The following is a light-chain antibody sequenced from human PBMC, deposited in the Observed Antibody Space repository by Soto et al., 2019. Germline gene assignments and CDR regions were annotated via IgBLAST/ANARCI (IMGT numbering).Light chain of an antibody. V-gene: IGLV6-57*04. CDR3: QSFDSTSVV. J-gene: IGLJ3*02. CDR2: EDN. Sequence: NFMLTQPHSVSESPGKTVTISCTRSGCSIANHYVQWYQQRPGSAPTTVIYEDNQRPSGVPDRFSGSIDSSSNSASLTLSGLKTEDEADYYCQSFDSTSVVFGGGTKLTVL. CDR1: GCSIANHY.